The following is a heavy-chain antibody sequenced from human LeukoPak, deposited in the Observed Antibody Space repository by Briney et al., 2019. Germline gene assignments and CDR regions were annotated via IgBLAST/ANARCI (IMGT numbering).Heavy chain of an antibody. J-gene: IGHJ6*02. V-gene: IGHV3-48*01. CDR3: ARELLEVFYGMDV. D-gene: IGHD1-1*01. CDR1: GFTFSSYS. Sequence: QAGGSLRLSCAASGFTFSSYSMNWVRQAPGKGLEWVSYISSSSSTIYYADSVKGRFTISRDNAKNSLYLQMNSLRAEDTAVYYCARELLEVFYGMDVWGQGTMVTVSS. CDR2: ISSSSSTI.